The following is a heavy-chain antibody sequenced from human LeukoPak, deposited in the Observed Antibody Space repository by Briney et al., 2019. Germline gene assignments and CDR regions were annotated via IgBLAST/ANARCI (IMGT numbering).Heavy chain of an antibody. CDR1: GFTFGDYA. J-gene: IGHJ4*02. CDR3: TRDRGAYNLYDY. CDR2: IRSNAYGQTA. D-gene: IGHD1-1*01. V-gene: IGHV3-49*03. Sequence: GGSLRLSCTASGFTFGDYAMSWIRKAPGKGLEWVGFIRSNAYGQTADYAASVKGRFTISRDDSKAIAYLQMNSLKTEDTAVYHCTRDRGAYNLYDYWGQGTLVTVSS.